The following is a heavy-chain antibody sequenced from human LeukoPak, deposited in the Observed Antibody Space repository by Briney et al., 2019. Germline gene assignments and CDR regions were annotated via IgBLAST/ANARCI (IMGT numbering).Heavy chain of an antibody. CDR3: ARAGAVAGTSEVDY. V-gene: IGHV4-59*01. J-gene: IGHJ4*02. CDR2: IYYGGST. D-gene: IGHD6-19*01. Sequence: SETLSLTCTGSGGTISSYYWSWIRQPPGNGLEWVGYIYYGGSTNYNPSLKSRVTISVDTSKNQFSLKLSSVTAADTAVYYCARAGAVAGTSEVDYWGQGTLVTVSS. CDR1: GGTISSYY.